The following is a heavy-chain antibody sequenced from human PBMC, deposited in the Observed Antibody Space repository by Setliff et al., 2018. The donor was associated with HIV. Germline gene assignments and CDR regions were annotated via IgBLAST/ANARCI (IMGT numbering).Heavy chain of an antibody. Sequence: SETLSLTCTVSGGSISNYYWSWIRQPPGKGLEWIGYISYRGTTYYNPSFKSRVTMSMDTSKNQVSLKLTSVTAADTAVHFCARLQKLDDIYYLDDWGQGTLVTVS. D-gene: IGHD4-4*01. CDR1: GGSISNYY. CDR3: ARLQKLDDIYYLDD. J-gene: IGHJ4*02. V-gene: IGHV4-59*06. CDR2: ISYRGTT.